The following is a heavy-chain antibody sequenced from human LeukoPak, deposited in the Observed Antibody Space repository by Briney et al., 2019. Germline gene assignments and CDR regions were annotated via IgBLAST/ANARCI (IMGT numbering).Heavy chain of an antibody. CDR2: INHSGST. CDR3: ARDPSYIVVVVAATPSFYFDY. CDR1: GGSFSGYY. D-gene: IGHD2-15*01. V-gene: IGHV4-34*01. Sequence: SETLSLTCAVYGGSFSGYYWSWIRQPPGKGLEWIGEINHSGSTNYNPSLKSRVTISVDTSKNQFSLKLSSVTAADTAVYYCARDPSYIVVVVAATPSFYFDYWGQGTLVTVSS. J-gene: IGHJ4*02.